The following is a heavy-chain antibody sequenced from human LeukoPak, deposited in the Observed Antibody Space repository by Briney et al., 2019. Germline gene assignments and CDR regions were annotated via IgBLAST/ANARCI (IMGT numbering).Heavy chain of an antibody. V-gene: IGHV4-59*02. CDR1: GDSVRRYH. Sequence: SETLSLTCTVSGDSVRRYHWSWIRQSPGTGLEWIGYIYDSGSTNYNPSLKSRVTISVDTSKNQFSLKLSSVTPADTAVYYCAKDYYDILTGHYGPDYWGQGTLVTVSS. D-gene: IGHD3-9*01. J-gene: IGHJ4*02. CDR3: AKDYYDILTGHYGPDY. CDR2: IYDSGST.